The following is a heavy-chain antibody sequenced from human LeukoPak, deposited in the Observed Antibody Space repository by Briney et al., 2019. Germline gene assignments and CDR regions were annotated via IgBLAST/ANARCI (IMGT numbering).Heavy chain of an antibody. D-gene: IGHD6-6*01. V-gene: IGHV1-69*05. CDR3: ARETGIAAQFDP. CDR2: IIPIFGTA. CDR1: GGTFSSYA. Sequence: GSSVKVSCKASGGTFSSYAISWVRQAPGQGLEWMGRIIPIFGTANYAQKFQGRATITTDESTSTAYMELSSLRSEDTAVYYCARETGIAAQFDPWGQGTLVTVSS. J-gene: IGHJ5*02.